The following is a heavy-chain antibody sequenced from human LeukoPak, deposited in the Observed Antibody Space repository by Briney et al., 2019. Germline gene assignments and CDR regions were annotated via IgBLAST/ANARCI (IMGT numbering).Heavy chain of an antibody. V-gene: IGHV1-8*03. CDR2: MNPNSGNT. D-gene: IGHD3-22*01. CDR3: ARDLASEWYYYDSSGYYMF. J-gene: IGHJ4*02. CDR1: GYTFTSYD. Sequence: ASVKVSCKASGYTFTSYDINWVRQATGQGLEWMGWMNPNSGNTGYAQKFQGRVTITRNTSISTAYMELSSLRSEDTAVYYCARDLASEWYYYDSSGYYMFWGQGTLVTVSS.